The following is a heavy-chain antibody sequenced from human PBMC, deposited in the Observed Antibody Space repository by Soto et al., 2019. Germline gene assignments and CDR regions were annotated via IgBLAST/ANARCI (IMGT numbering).Heavy chain of an antibody. D-gene: IGHD2-21*01. V-gene: IGHV4-39*01. CDR1: GGSISSSSYY. CDR3: ARLGAYRIDY. CDR2: IYYSGST. Sequence: SETLSLTCTVSGGSISSSSYYWGWIRQPPGKGLEWIGSIYYSGSTYYNPSLKSRVTISVDTSKNQFSLKLSSVTAADTAVYYCARLGAYRIDYWGQGTLVTV. J-gene: IGHJ4*02.